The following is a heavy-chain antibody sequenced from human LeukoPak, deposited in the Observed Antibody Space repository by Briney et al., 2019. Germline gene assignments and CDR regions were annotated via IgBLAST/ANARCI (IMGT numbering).Heavy chain of an antibody. J-gene: IGHJ4*02. CDR2: IKQDGSEK. Sequence: GGSLRLSCAASGFTFSSYWMSWVRQAPGKGLEWVANIKQDGSEKYYVDSVKGRFTISRDNAKNSLYLQMNSLRAEDTAVFYCARDLAVGAPNYYFDYWGQGTLVTVSS. V-gene: IGHV3-7*01. CDR1: GFTFSSYW. CDR3: ARDLAVGAPNYYFDY. D-gene: IGHD1-26*01.